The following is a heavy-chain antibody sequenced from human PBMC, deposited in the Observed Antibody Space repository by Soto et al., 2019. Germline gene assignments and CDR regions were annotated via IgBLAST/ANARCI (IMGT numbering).Heavy chain of an antibody. J-gene: IGHJ6*02. Sequence: SETLSLTCAVSGYSITNGYYWGWIRQPPGQGLEWIGTIYHSGSTYYNPSLKTRVTISVDTSKNQFSLKLSSVTAADTAVYYCARGIRAGATITNYYYGMDVWGQGTTVTVSS. CDR3: ARGIRAGATITNYYYGMDV. V-gene: IGHV4-38-2*01. CDR1: GYSITNGYY. CDR2: IYHSGST. D-gene: IGHD5-12*01.